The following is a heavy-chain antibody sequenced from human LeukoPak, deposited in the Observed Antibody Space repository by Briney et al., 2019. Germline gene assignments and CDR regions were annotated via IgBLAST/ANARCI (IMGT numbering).Heavy chain of an antibody. J-gene: IGHJ4*02. CDR3: ARARRYCSSTSCYSDFHY. CDR1: GYTFTSYD. CDR2: MNPNSGNT. Sequence: ASVKVSCKASGYTFTSYDINWVRQATGQGLEWMGWMNPNSGNTGYAQKFQGRVTITRNTSISTAYTELSSLRSEDTAVYYCARARRYCSSTSCYSDFHYWGQGTLVTVSS. V-gene: IGHV1-8*03. D-gene: IGHD2-2*01.